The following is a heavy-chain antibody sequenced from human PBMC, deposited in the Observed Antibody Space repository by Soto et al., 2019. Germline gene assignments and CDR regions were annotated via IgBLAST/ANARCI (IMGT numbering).Heavy chain of an antibody. J-gene: IGHJ3*02. CDR1: GFTFSSYS. D-gene: IGHD7-27*01. CDR2: ISSSSSYI. CDR3: ARMNTGDDDFDI. Sequence: GGSLRLSCAASGFTFSSYSMNWVRQAPGKGLEWVSSISSSSSYIYYADSVKGRFTISRDNAKNSLYLQMNSLRAEDTAVYYCARMNTGDDDFDIWGQGTMVTVSS. V-gene: IGHV3-21*01.